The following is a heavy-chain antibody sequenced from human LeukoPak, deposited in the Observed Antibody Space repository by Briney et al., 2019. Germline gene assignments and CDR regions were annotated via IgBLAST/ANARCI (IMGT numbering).Heavy chain of an antibody. D-gene: IGHD2-15*01. CDR3: ARAGYCSGVSCYSAVPGKY. J-gene: IGHJ4*02. Sequence: TETLSLTCTVSGYSITRGYYWAWIRQSPGKGLEWIGSIYHSGNTYYNPSLKSRVIILVDTSKNQFSLQLGSVTPTDTAVYYCARAGYCSGVSCYSAVPGKYWGQGALVTVSS. CDR1: GYSITRGYY. V-gene: IGHV4-38-2*02. CDR2: IYHSGNT.